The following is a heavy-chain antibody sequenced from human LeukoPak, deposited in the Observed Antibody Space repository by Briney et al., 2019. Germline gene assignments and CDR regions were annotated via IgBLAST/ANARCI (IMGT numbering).Heavy chain of an antibody. J-gene: IGHJ4*02. CDR1: VGSISSGDYY. V-gene: IGHV4-30-4*01. CDR3: ARETYYYGSSYVDY. CDR2: IFYSGST. Sequence: SQTLSLTCTVSVGSISSGDYYGSWIRQPPGKGLEWIGYIFYSGSTYYNPSLKSRVTISVDTSKKQFSLKLSSVTAADTAVYYCARETYYYGSSYVDYWGQGTLVTVSS. D-gene: IGHD3-10*01.